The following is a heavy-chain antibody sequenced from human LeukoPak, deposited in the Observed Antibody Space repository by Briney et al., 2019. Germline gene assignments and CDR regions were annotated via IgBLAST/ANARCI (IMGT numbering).Heavy chain of an antibody. Sequence: GGSLRLSCAASGFTFSNYWMSWVRQAPGKGLEWVAVIWYDGTSKYYADSVKGRFTISRDNSKNMLYLQMNSLRAEDTAVYYCASDYSGSGTFGSYFDYWGQGTLVTVSS. V-gene: IGHV3-33*01. CDR3: ASDYSGSGTFGSYFDY. CDR1: GFTFSNYW. D-gene: IGHD3-10*01. CDR2: IWYDGTSK. J-gene: IGHJ4*02.